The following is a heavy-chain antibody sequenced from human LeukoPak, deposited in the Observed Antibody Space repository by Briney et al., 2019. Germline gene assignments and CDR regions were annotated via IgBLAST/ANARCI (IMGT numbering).Heavy chain of an antibody. J-gene: IGHJ3*02. CDR3: ARDGYNYAFDI. CDR1: RCTFSSYA. D-gene: IGHD5-24*01. CDR2: IIPIFGTA. Sequence: SVKVSCKACRCTFSSYAISWVRQAPGQGLEWMGRIIPIFGTANYAQKFQGRVTITTDESTSTAYMELSSLRSEDTAVYYCARDGYNYAFDIWGQGTMVTVSS. V-gene: IGHV1-69*05.